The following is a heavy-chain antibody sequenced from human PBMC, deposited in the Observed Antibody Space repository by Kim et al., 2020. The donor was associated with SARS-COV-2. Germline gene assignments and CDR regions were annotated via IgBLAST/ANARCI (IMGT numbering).Heavy chain of an antibody. CDR2: ISKDGSNK. CDR1: GFTFSNSA. D-gene: IGHD3-16*01. Sequence: GGSLRLSCAASGFTFSNSAMYWVRQAPGKGLEWVAVISKDGSNKYCADSVKGRFTISRDNSKNTLYLQINSLRSEDTAVYYCAREVMEPTGYWGQGTLVT. V-gene: IGHV3-30*03. CDR3: AREVMEPTGY. J-gene: IGHJ4*02.